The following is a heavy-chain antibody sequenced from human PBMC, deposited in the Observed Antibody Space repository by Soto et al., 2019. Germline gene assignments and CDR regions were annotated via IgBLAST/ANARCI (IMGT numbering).Heavy chain of an antibody. D-gene: IGHD2-2*01. CDR2: INHSGST. V-gene: IGHV4-34*01. J-gene: IGHJ6*01. Sequence: PSETLSVACAFYVGSFSVYYWSWIRQPPGKGLEWIGEINHSGSTNYNPSLKSRVTISVDTSKNQFSLKLSSVTAADTALYYCARGDQLLQGGYYYYGMDVWGQGTTVTVSS. CDR3: ARGDQLLQGGYYYYGMDV. CDR1: VGSFSVYY.